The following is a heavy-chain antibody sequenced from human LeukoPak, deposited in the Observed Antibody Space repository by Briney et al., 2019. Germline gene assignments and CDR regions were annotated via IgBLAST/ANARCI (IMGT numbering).Heavy chain of an antibody. CDR3: ARGPGYYGSGSYPSVY. J-gene: IGHJ4*02. D-gene: IGHD3-10*01. CDR2: IYHSGST. CDR1: GYSISSGYY. V-gene: IGHV4-38-2*02. Sequence: TPSETLSLTCTVSGYSISSGYYWGWIRQPPRKGLEWIVRIYHSGSTYYNPSLKSRVTISVDTSKNQFSLKLSSVTAADTSVYYCARGPGYYGSGSYPSVYWGQGTMVTVSS.